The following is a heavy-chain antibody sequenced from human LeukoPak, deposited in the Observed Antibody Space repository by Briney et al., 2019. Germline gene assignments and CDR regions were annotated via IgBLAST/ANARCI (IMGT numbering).Heavy chain of an antibody. J-gene: IGHJ4*02. CDR3: ARVRSYYYDSSGYYFDY. V-gene: IGHV4-59*01. CDR2: IYYSGST. CDR1: GGSISSYY. Sequence: PSETLSLTRTVSGGSISSYYWSWIRQPPGKGLEWIGYIYYSGSTNYNPSLKSRVTISVDTSKNQFSLKLSSVTAADTAVYYCARVRSYYYDSSGYYFDYWGQGTLVTVSS. D-gene: IGHD3-22*01.